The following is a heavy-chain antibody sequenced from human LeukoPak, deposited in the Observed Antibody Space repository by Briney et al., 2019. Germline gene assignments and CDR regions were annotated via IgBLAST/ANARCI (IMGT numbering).Heavy chain of an antibody. J-gene: IGHJ4*02. D-gene: IGHD5-12*01. CDR1: GFTFSIYA. V-gene: IGHV3-23*01. CDR3: AKGVATASAFDY. CDR2: ISGSGGTA. Sequence: GGSLRLSCAASGFTFSIYAMSWVRQAPGKGLEWVSAISGSGGTAYYADSVKGRFTISRDNSKNTLYLQMNSLRAEDTAVYYCAKGVATASAFDYWGQGTLVTVSS.